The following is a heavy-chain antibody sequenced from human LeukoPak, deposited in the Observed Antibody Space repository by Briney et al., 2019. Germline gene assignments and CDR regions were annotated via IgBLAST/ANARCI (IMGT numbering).Heavy chain of an antibody. CDR2: IYYSGST. Sequence: PSETLSLTCTVSGGSISSSSYYWGWIRQPPGKGLEWIGSIYYSGSTYYNPSLKSRVTISVDTSKNQFSLKLSSVTAADTAVHYCARVAYYGSGRIPLSFDYWGQGTLVTVSS. CDR1: GGSISSSSYY. D-gene: IGHD3-10*01. J-gene: IGHJ4*02. CDR3: ARVAYYGSGRIPLSFDY. V-gene: IGHV4-39*07.